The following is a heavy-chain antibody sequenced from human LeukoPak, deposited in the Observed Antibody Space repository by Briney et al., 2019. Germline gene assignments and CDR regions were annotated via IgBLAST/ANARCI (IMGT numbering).Heavy chain of an antibody. Sequence: GALRLSCAASGFTFSSYWMHWVRQVPGKGLMWVSRIKTDGSSTSYADSVKGRFTISRDTSKNTLYLQMGSLRTEDMAVYYCARVGDFSVAAFDIWGQGTMVTVSS. J-gene: IGHJ3*02. CDR3: ARVGDFSVAAFDI. V-gene: IGHV3-74*01. CDR1: GFTFSSYW. D-gene: IGHD3-16*01. CDR2: IKTDGSST.